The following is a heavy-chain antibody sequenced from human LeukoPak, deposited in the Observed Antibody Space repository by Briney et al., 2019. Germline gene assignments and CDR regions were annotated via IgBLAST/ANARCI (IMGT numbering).Heavy chain of an antibody. Sequence: SVKVSCKASGGTFSSYAISWVRQAPGQGLEWMGGIIPIFGTANYAQKFQGRVTITADEPTSTASLELSSLRSDDTAMYYCARYQLLSGSLDYWGQGTPVTVSS. J-gene: IGHJ4*02. D-gene: IGHD2-2*01. V-gene: IGHV1-69*13. CDR3: ARYQLLSGSLDY. CDR2: IIPIFGTA. CDR1: GGTFSSYA.